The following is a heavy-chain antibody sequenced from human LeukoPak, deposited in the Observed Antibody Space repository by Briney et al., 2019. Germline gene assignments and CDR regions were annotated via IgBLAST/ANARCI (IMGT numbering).Heavy chain of an antibody. Sequence: SVKVSCKASGYTFTSYYMHWVQQAPGQGLEWMGIINPSGGSTSYAQKFQGRVTMTRDTSTSTVYMELSSLRSEDTAVYYCARDHPHDYGDLPGDYWGQGTLVTVSS. CDR1: GYTFTSYY. D-gene: IGHD4-17*01. CDR3: ARDHPHDYGDLPGDY. CDR2: INPSGGST. V-gene: IGHV1-46*01. J-gene: IGHJ4*02.